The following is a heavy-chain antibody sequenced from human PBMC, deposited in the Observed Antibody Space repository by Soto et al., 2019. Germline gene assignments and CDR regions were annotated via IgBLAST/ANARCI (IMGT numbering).Heavy chain of an antibody. D-gene: IGHD4-17*01. CDR3: ARDTPDDYGDYVLVDY. V-gene: IGHV1-69*08. J-gene: IGHJ4*02. Sequence: QVQLVQSGAEVKKPGSSVKVSCKASGGTFRSYTISWVRQAPGQGLEWMGRIIPILGIANYAQKFQGRVTITADKSTSTAYMELSSLRSEDTAVYYCARDTPDDYGDYVLVDYWGQGTLVTVSS. CDR1: GGTFRSYT. CDR2: IIPILGIA.